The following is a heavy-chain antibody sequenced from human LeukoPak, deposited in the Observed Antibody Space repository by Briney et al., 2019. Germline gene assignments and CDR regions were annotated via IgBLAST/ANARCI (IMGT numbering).Heavy chain of an antibody. J-gene: IGHJ4*02. D-gene: IGHD3-10*01. CDR2: VYTSGST. V-gene: IGHV4-4*07. CDR1: GGSISGYY. CDR3: ARRGYYGSGSYYNQYYFDY. Sequence: SETLSLTCSVSGGSISGYYWTWIRQPAGKGLEWIGRVYTSGSTHYNPSLKTRLTMSVDTSKNQFSLNLSSVTAADTAVYYCARRGYYGSGSYYNQYYFDYWGQGTLVTVSS.